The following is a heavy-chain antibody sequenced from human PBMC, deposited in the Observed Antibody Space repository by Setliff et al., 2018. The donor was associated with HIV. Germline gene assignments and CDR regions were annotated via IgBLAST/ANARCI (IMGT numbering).Heavy chain of an antibody. CDR3: ARGSSSWYDDAFDI. J-gene: IGHJ3*02. V-gene: IGHV4-61*08. CDR1: GGSISSGGYY. CDR2: IYYSGST. Sequence: PSETLSLTCTVSGGSISSGGYYWSWIRQHPGKGLEWIGYIYYSGSTNYNPSLKSRVTISVDTSKNQFSLKLSSVTAADTAVYYCARGSSSWYDDAFDIWGQGTMVTVSS. D-gene: IGHD6-13*01.